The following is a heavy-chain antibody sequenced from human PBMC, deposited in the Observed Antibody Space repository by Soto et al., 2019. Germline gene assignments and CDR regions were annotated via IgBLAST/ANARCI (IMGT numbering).Heavy chain of an antibody. D-gene: IGHD7-27*01. J-gene: IGHJ3*02. CDR2: IYWNDDQ. CDR3: ANRQDLGAFDI. CDR1: GFSLSTRAVG. V-gene: IGHV2-5*01. Sequence: SGPTLVNPTQTLTLTCTFSGFSLSTRAVGVGWIRQPPGKDLEWLALIYWNDDQRYSPSLKNRLTITKDNSKNHVVLTMTNMDPADKAKYYCANRQDLGAFDIWGQGTMVTVSS.